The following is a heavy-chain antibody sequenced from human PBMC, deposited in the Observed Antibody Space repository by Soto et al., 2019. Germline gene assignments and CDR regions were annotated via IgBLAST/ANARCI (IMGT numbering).Heavy chain of an antibody. Sequence: ETLRLSCAASGFTFSSYWMSWVRQAPGKGLEWVANIKQDGSEKYYVDSVKGRFTISRDNAKNSLYLQMNSLRAEDTAVYYCARDFSGDFWSGYYTGYYGMDVWGQGTTVTVSS. CDR3: ARDFSGDFWSGYYTGYYGMDV. D-gene: IGHD3-3*01. V-gene: IGHV3-7*01. CDR2: IKQDGSEK. J-gene: IGHJ6*02. CDR1: GFTFSSYW.